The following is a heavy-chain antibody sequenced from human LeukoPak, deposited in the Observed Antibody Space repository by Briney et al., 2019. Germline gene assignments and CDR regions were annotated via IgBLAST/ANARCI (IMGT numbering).Heavy chain of an antibody. CDR1: GFTFSSYA. J-gene: IGHJ4*02. D-gene: IGHD2-15*01. V-gene: IGHV3-30-3*01. CDR3: ASSAHCSGGSCHREPVPYYFDY. Sequence: PGGSLRLSCAASGFTFSSYAMHWVRQAPGKGLEWVAVISYDGSNKYYADSVKGRFTISRDNSKNTLYLQMNSLRAEDTAVYYCASSAHCSGGSCHREPVPYYFDYWGQGTLVTVSS. CDR2: ISYDGSNK.